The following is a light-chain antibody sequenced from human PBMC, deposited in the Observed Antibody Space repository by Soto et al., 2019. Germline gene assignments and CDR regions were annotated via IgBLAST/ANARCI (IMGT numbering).Light chain of an antibody. V-gene: IGKV3-15*01. Sequence: EIVVTNSRATLLLSELYKTHLSSRASQSVSSNLAWYQQKPGQAPRLLIYGASTRATGTPARFSGSGSGTEFTLTISSLQSEDFAVYCCQQYNKRPAQFGQGTKLEI. CDR1: QSVSSN. J-gene: IGKJ1*01. CDR2: GAS. CDR3: QQYNKRPAQ.